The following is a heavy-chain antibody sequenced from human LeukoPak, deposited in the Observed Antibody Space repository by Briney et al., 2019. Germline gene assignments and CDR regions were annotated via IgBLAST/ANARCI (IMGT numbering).Heavy chain of an antibody. Sequence: GASVKVSCKASAYTFTSYDINWVRQATGQRLEWMGWMNHNSGNTGYAQKFQGRVTMTRNTSISTAYMELSSLRSEDTAVYYCARGAPGSYCSGGSCPYFDYWGQGTLISVSS. CDR3: ARGAPGSYCSGGSCPYFDY. CDR2: MNHNSGNT. D-gene: IGHD2-15*01. CDR1: AYTFTSYD. V-gene: IGHV1-8*01. J-gene: IGHJ4*02.